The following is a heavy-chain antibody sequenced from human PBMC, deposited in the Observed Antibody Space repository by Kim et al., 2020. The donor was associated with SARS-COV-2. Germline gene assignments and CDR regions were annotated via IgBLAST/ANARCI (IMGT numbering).Heavy chain of an antibody. CDR2: ISGSGGST. V-gene: IGHV3-23*01. D-gene: IGHD3-3*01. Sequence: GGSLRLSCAASGFTFSSYAMSWVRQAPGKGLEWVSAISGSGGSTYYADSVKGRFTISRDNSKNTLYLQMNSLRAEDTAVYYCAKVSRDLEWLLSSFDYWGQGTLVTVSS. CDR3: AKVSRDLEWLLSSFDY. CDR1: GFTFSSYA. J-gene: IGHJ4*02.